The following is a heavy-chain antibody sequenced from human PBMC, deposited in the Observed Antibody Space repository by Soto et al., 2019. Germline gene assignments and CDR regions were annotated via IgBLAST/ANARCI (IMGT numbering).Heavy chain of an antibody. D-gene: IGHD3-16*01. CDR3: AKSDGAEENDAFDI. CDR2: INPNSGGT. Sequence: QVRLVQSGPEVRKPGASVKISCEASGYSFTGHYLHCVRQAPGHGLEWMGWINPNSGGTNYAQKFQDWISITRDKALRTVYMDLSSLRAEDTAMYYCAKSDGAEENDAFDILGQGTMISVS. J-gene: IGHJ3*02. V-gene: IGHV1-2*04. CDR1: GYSFTGHY.